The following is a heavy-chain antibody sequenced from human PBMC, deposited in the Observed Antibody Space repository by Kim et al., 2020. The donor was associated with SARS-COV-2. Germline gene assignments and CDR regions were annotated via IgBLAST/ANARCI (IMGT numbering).Heavy chain of an antibody. D-gene: IGHD4-17*01. J-gene: IGHJ3*02. V-gene: IGHV3-48*02. CDR3: AREIRPDYGDRPDAFDI. CDR1: GFTFSSYS. CDR2: ISSSSSTI. Sequence: GGSLRLSCAASGFTFSSYSMNWVRQAPGKGLEWVSYISSSSSTIYYADSVKGRFTISRDNAKNSLYLQMNSLRDEDTAVYYCAREIRPDYGDRPDAFDIWGQGTMVTVSS.